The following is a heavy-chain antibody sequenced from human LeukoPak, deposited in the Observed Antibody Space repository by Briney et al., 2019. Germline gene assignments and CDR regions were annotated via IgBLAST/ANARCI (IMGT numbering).Heavy chain of an antibody. Sequence: ASVKVSCKAAGYTFARHKIHWLRQTPGQGFERLGWVNPTSGDTNYAQNFQGRVTLTRDTSITTAYMEISRLTSDDTAIYCCSLHCGPDWYFDLWSRDTLVAVSS. V-gene: IGHV1-2*02. J-gene: IGHJ2*01. CDR2: VNPTSGDT. D-gene: IGHD1-14*01. CDR3: SLHCGPDWYFDL. CDR1: GYTFARHK.